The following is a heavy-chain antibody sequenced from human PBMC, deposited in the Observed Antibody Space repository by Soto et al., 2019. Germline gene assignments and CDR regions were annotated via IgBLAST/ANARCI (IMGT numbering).Heavy chain of an antibody. Sequence: EVQLVESGGGLVQPGGSLKLSCAASGFTFSDSPMHWVRQASGKGLEWVGRIRSKTNDYATAYAASVKGRFTISRDDSKNTAYLHLNSLKTEDTAVYYCTTPSPEVMSRKWSQGTLVTVAS. CDR1: GFTFSDSP. D-gene: IGHD3-16*01. J-gene: IGHJ4*02. CDR3: TTPSPEVMSRK. CDR2: IRSKTNDYAT. V-gene: IGHV3-73*02.